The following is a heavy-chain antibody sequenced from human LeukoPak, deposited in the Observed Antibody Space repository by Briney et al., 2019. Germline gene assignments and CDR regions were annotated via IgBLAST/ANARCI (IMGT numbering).Heavy chain of an antibody. J-gene: IGHJ6*02. CDR2: ISSSSNTI. CDR1: GFTFSSYS. Sequence: PGGSLRLSCAVSGFTFSSYSMNWVRQAPGKGLEWVSYISSSSNTIYYADSVKGRFTISRDNAKNSLYLQMNSLRVEDTAVYYCAKFGSSGYYPYYGMDVWGQGTTVTVSS. V-gene: IGHV3-48*01. D-gene: IGHD3-22*01. CDR3: AKFGSSGYYPYYGMDV.